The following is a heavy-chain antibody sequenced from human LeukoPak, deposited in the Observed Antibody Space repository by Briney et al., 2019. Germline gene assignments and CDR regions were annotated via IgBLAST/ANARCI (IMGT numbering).Heavy chain of an antibody. Sequence: PSQTLSLTCTVSGGSISSGGYYWSWIRQPAGKGLEWIGRIYTSGSTNYNPSLKSRVTISIDTSKNQFSLKLTSVTAADTAVYYCARGYCSSSSCPNWFDPWGQGTLVTVSS. D-gene: IGHD2-2*01. CDR3: ARGYCSSSSCPNWFDP. V-gene: IGHV4-61*02. J-gene: IGHJ5*02. CDR1: GGSISSGGYY. CDR2: IYTSGST.